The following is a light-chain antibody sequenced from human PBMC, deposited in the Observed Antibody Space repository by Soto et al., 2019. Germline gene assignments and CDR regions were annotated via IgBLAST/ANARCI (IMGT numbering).Light chain of an antibody. CDR2: GAS. CDR3: QQYNNWPFT. CDR1: QSVSSN. J-gene: IGKJ3*01. V-gene: IGKV3-15*01. Sequence: EIVMTQSPATLSVSPGERATLSCRASQSVSSNSAWYQQKPGQAPRLLIYGASTRATGIPARFSSSGSGTESTLTISRLQSGDFAVYCCQQYNNWPFTFGPGTKVDIK.